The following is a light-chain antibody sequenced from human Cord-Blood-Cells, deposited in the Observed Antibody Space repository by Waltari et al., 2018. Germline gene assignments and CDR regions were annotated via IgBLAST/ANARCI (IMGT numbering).Light chain of an antibody. CDR2: RNN. CDR3: AAWDDSLSGYV. Sequence: QRVTISCSGSSSNIGSNYVYWYQQLPGTAPKLLIYRNNQRPSGVPDRFSGSKSGTSASLAISGLRSEDEADYYCAAWDDSLSGYVFGTGTKVT. J-gene: IGLJ1*01. V-gene: IGLV1-47*01. CDR1: SSNIGSNY.